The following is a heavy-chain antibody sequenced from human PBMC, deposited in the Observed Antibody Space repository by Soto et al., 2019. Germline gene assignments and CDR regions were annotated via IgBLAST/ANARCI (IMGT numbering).Heavy chain of an antibody. Sequence: PGGSLRLSYAASGFTFSSYAMSWVRQAPGKGLEWVSAISGSGGSTYYADSVKGRFTISRDNSKNTLYLQMNSLRAEDTAVYYCAKDPDSSGWFHFDYWGQGTLVTVSS. D-gene: IGHD6-19*01. CDR1: GFTFSSYA. CDR2: ISGSGGST. J-gene: IGHJ4*02. V-gene: IGHV3-23*01. CDR3: AKDPDSSGWFHFDY.